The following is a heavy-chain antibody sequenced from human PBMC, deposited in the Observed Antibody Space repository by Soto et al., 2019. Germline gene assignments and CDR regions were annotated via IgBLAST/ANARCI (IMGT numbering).Heavy chain of an antibody. Sequence: GGSLRLSCAASGFTFNNYAMTCVRQAPGRGLEWVSAISGGGDSTSYADSVKGRFTVSRDGSKNTLYLQMSSLRAEDTALYYCAKGRGGSGSLTPRVEFWGQGTMVTVSS. CDR1: GFTFNNYA. CDR2: ISGGGDST. CDR3: AKGRGGSGSLTPRVEF. V-gene: IGHV3-23*01. J-gene: IGHJ4*02. D-gene: IGHD3-10*01.